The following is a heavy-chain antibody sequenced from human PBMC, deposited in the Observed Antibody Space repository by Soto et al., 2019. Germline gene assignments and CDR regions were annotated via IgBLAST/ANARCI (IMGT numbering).Heavy chain of an antibody. D-gene: IGHD6-19*01. J-gene: IGHJ4*02. CDR1: GFTFDDYT. Sequence: PGGSLRLSCAASGFTFDDYTMHWVRQAPGKGLEWVSLISWDGGSTYYADSVKGRFTISRDNSKNSLYLQMNSLRTEDTALYYCAKDMGASIAVAGTPDYWGQATLVTVSS. CDR3: AKDMGASIAVAGTPDY. V-gene: IGHV3-43*01. CDR2: ISWDGGST.